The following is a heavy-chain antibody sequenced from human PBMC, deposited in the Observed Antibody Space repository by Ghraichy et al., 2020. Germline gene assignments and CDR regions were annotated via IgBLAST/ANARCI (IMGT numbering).Heavy chain of an antibody. Sequence: GESLNISCTGSGFTFGDCAMGWIRQAPGKGLEWVGFIRTKAYGGTPEYAASVKGRFTISRDDSNSIAYLQMNSLKTEDTAVYYCTGDSSGYYWDFEYWGQGTLVTVSS. CDR2: IRTKAYGGTP. V-gene: IGHV3-49*03. CDR3: TGDSSGYYWDFEY. J-gene: IGHJ4*02. CDR1: GFTFGDCA. D-gene: IGHD3-22*01.